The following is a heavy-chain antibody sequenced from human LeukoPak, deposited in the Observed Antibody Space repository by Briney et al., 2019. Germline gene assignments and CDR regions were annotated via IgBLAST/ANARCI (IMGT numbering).Heavy chain of an antibody. Sequence: SETLSLTCTVSGDSISSGDYYWSWHRHPPGKGLEWIGYIYYSGSTYYNPSLKSRPTISIDTSKNQFSLKLSSVTAADTAVYYCAREYSSSSGRRAFDFWGQGTMVTVSS. CDR3: AREYSSSSGRRAFDF. D-gene: IGHD6-6*01. V-gene: IGHV4-30-4*01. CDR1: GDSISSGDYY. J-gene: IGHJ3*01. CDR2: IYYSGST.